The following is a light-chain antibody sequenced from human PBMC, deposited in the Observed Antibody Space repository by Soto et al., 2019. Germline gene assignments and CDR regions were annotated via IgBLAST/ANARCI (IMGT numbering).Light chain of an antibody. CDR3: CSYAGSYTFV. J-gene: IGLJ1*01. V-gene: IGLV2-11*01. CDR2: DVS. CDR1: SSDVGVYNY. Sequence: QSVLTQPRSVSGSPGQSVTISCTGTSSDVGVYNYVSWYQQYPGKAPKIMIYDVSKRPSGGPDRFSGSKSDNTASLTISGLQAEDEADYYCCSYAGSYTFVFGIGTKVTVL.